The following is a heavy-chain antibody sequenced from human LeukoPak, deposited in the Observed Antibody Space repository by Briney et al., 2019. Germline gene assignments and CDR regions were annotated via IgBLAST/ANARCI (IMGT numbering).Heavy chain of an antibody. CDR1: GGSISSSSYY. CDR2: IYYSGST. Sequence: SETLSLTCTVSGGSISSSSYYWGWIRQPPGKGLEWIGSIYYSGSTYYNPSLKSRVTISVDTSKNQFSLKLSSVTAADTAVYYCARHSSSQRPNFDYWGQGTLVTVSS. D-gene: IGHD6-13*01. CDR3: ARHSSSQRPNFDY. V-gene: IGHV4-39*01. J-gene: IGHJ4*02.